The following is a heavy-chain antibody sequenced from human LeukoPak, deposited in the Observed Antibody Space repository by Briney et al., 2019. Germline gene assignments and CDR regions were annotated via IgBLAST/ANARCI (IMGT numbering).Heavy chain of an antibody. CDR2: INPSGGST. V-gene: IGHV1-46*01. CDR3: ARDKGAGSDYYYYGMDV. Sequence: EASVKVSCKASGYTFTSYYMHWVRQAPGQGLEWMGLINPSGGSTSYAQKFQGRVTMTRDTSTSTVYMELSSLRSEDTAVYYCARDKGAGSDYYYYGMDVWGQGTTVTVSS. D-gene: IGHD3-10*01. CDR1: GYTFTSYY. J-gene: IGHJ6*02.